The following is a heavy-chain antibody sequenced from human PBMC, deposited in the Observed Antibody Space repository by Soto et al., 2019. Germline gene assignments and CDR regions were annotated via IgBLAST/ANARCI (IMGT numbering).Heavy chain of an antibody. CDR2: IDWTGSHI. Sequence: EVQLVESGGGLVKPGGSLRLSCVASGFTFSIYNMNWVRRAPGKGLEWVSTIDWTGSHIYYANSVKGRFNISRDNTQNSLFLQMSSLTAEDTALYYCARDHYYGSGTYPPNDHWGQRTLVTVSS. CDR1: GFTFSIYN. V-gene: IGHV3-21*02. D-gene: IGHD3-10*01. J-gene: IGHJ4*02. CDR3: ARDHYYGSGTYPPNDH.